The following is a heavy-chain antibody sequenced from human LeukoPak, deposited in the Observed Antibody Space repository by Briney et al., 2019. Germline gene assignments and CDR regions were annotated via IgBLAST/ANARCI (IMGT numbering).Heavy chain of an antibody. D-gene: IGHD5-24*01. V-gene: IGHV1-46*01. CDR3: GGDWGNGYNRYYFDY. J-gene: IGHJ4*02. Sequence: AASVKVSCKASGYTFTSYYMHWVRQAPGQGLEWMGIINPSVGSTSYAQKFQGRVTMTRDMSTSTVYMELSSLRSEDTDKYYCGGDWGNGYNRYYFDYWGQGTLVTVSS. CDR1: GYTFTSYY. CDR2: INPSVGST.